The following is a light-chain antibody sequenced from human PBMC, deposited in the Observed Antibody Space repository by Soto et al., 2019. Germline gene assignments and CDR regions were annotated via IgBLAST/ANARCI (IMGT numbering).Light chain of an antibody. CDR3: QQYYSSPGLT. V-gene: IGKV4-1*01. CDR1: QSVLYSSNNKNY. CDR2: WAS. Sequence: DIVMTQSPDSLAVSLGERATINCKSSQSVLYSSNNKNYLAWYQKKPGQPPNLLIYWASTRKSGVPDRFSGSGSGTDFTLTICSLQAEDVAVYYCQQYYSSPGLTFGGGTKVEI. J-gene: IGKJ4*01.